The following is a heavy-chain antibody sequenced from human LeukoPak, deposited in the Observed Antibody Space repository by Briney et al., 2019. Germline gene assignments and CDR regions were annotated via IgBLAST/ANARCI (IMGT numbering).Heavy chain of an antibody. V-gene: IGHV3-21*01. CDR2: ISSSSSYI. D-gene: IGHD3-22*01. J-gene: IGHJ4*02. CDR1: GFTFSSYS. Sequence: GGSLRLSCAASGFTFSSYSMNWVRQAPGKGLEWVSSISSSSSYIYYADSVKGRFTISRDNAKNSLYLQMNSLRAEDTAVYYCAREGTYYDSSGYFDYWGQGTLVTVSS. CDR3: AREGTYYDSSGYFDY.